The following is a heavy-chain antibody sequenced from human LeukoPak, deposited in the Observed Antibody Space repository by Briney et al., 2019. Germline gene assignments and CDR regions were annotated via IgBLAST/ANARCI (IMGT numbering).Heavy chain of an antibody. V-gene: IGHV3-23*01. D-gene: IGHD3-10*01. CDR1: GFTFSSYA. CDR2: ISGSGTTT. Sequence: GRSLRLSCAASGFTFSSYAMSWVRQAPGKGLEWVSGISGSGTTTYYADSVKGRFTMSRDNSKNTLYLQMNSLRAEDTAVYYCAKESVAYYGSGGYPDYWGQGTLVTVSS. J-gene: IGHJ4*02. CDR3: AKESVAYYGSGGYPDY.